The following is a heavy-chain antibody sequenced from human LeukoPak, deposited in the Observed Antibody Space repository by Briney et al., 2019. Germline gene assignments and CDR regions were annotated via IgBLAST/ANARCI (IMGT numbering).Heavy chain of an antibody. CDR3: ASLGY. CDR2: IYHSGST. J-gene: IGHJ4*02. CDR1: GYSISSGNY. Sequence: PSETLSLTCSVSGYSISSGNYWGWIRLPPGKGLQWIGSIYHSGSTYYNPSLKSRVTISVDTSKDQFSLKLSSVTAADTAVYYCASLGYWGQGTLVTVSS. V-gene: IGHV4-38-2*01.